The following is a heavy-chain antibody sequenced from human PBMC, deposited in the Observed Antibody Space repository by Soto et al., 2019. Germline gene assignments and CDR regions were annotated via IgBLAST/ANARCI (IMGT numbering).Heavy chain of an antibody. CDR2: IITISGFI. J-gene: IGHJ4*02. CDR3: ASDSLEYNAYDYN. D-gene: IGHD5-12*01. Sequence: PGGSLRLSCAASGFTFSSYSMNWVRQAPVKGLELVSIITISGFIDYSDSFKGRVTISGDNAKSAVYMQVNSLIAEYMAVYYCASDSLEYNAYDYNWGQGTLVTVSS. CDR1: GFTFSSYS. V-gene: IGHV3-21*01.